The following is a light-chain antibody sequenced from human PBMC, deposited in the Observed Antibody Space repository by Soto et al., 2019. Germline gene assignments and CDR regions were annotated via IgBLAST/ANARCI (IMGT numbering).Light chain of an antibody. J-gene: IGKJ1*01. Sequence: DIQMTQSPSTLSASVGARVTITCRASQSISSWLAWYQQKPGKAPKLLIYDASSLESGVTSRFSGSGSGTEFTLTISSLQPDDFATYYCQQYNSYSSFGQGTKVEIK. V-gene: IGKV1-5*01. CDR2: DAS. CDR3: QQYNSYSS. CDR1: QSISSW.